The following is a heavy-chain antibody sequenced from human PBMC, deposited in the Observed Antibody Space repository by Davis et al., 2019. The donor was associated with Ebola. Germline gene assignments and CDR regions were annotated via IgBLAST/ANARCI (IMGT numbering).Heavy chain of an antibody. D-gene: IGHD3-22*01. Sequence: GESLKISCAASEFPFNNYAMSWVRQAPGKGLEWVSTISGTGGTTYYADSVKGRFTISRDNSKDTLYLQLSSLRAGDTAIYYCAKVPHDSSGHFYFDYWGQGTLVTVSS. J-gene: IGHJ4*02. CDR2: ISGTGGTT. CDR3: AKVPHDSSGHFYFDY. CDR1: EFPFNNYA. V-gene: IGHV3-23*01.